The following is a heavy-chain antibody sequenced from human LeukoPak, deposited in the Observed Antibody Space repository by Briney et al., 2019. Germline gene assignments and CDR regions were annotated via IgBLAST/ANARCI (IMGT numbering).Heavy chain of an antibody. CDR1: GYTFTGYY. Sequence: ASVKVSCKASGYTFTGYYMHGVRQARGQGVEWMGRINPNSGGTNYAQKFQGGVTMTRDTSISTAYMELSRLKSDDTAVYYCARDPVIAAAGTTHDYWGQGTLVTVSS. D-gene: IGHD6-13*01. V-gene: IGHV1-2*06. J-gene: IGHJ4*02. CDR3: ARDPVIAAAGTTHDY. CDR2: INPNSGGT.